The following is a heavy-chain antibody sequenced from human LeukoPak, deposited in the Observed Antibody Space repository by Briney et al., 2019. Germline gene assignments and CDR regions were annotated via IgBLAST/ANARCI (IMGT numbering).Heavy chain of an antibody. J-gene: IGHJ4*02. Sequence: SETLSLTCTVSGYSISSGYYWGWIRQPPGKGLEWIGSMYHSGSTYNNPSLKSRVTVSVDTSKNQFSLKLSSVTAADTAIYYCARVLGDYEGYFDYWGQGTLVTVSS. CDR3: ARVLGDYEGYFDY. D-gene: IGHD4-17*01. CDR2: MYHSGST. V-gene: IGHV4-38-2*02. CDR1: GYSISSGYY.